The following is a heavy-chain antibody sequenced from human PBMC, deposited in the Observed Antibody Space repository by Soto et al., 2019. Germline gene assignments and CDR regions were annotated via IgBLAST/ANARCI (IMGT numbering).Heavy chain of an antibody. J-gene: IGHJ4*02. D-gene: IGHD6-19*01. CDR3: AKNHVAGTDFYFDH. V-gene: IGHV3-9*01. CDR1: GFTFDAYA. Sequence: EVQLVESGRGLVQPGRSLRLSCAASGFTFDAYAMHWVRQAPGKGLEWVAGIGWNSGSIGYADSVKGRFTISRDNAKNSLYLQMNSLRAEDTALYYCAKNHVAGTDFYFDHWGQGTLVTVSS. CDR2: IGWNSGSI.